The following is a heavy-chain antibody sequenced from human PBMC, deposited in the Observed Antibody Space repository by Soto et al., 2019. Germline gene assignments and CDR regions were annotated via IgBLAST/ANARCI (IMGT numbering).Heavy chain of an antibody. CDR1: GFTFSTFS. J-gene: IGHJ4*02. CDR3: ARDLGWAFDS. CDR2: ISGGGGPI. V-gene: IGHV3-48*02. D-gene: IGHD6-19*01. Sequence: EVQLVESGGGSVQPGGSLRLSCAASGFTFSTFSMNWVRQAPGRGLEWISYISGGGGPISYADSVKGRFTISRDNAKHSLYLQMDSLTDEDTAVYYCARDLGWAFDSWGQGTLVTVSS.